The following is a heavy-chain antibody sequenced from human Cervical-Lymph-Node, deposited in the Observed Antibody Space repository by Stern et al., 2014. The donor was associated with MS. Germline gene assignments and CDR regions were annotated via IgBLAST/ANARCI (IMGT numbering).Heavy chain of an antibody. CDR3: ARPSSIAVAGTGFDY. J-gene: IGHJ4*02. D-gene: IGHD6-19*01. CDR1: GFTFSSYG. V-gene: IGHV3-33*01. CDR2: IWYDGSNK. Sequence: VHLVESGGGVVQPGRSLRLSCAASGFTFSSYGMHWVRQAPGKGLEWVAVIWYDGSNKYYADSVKGRFTISRDNSKNTLYLQMNSLRAEDTAVYYCARPSSIAVAGTGFDYWGQGTLVTVSS.